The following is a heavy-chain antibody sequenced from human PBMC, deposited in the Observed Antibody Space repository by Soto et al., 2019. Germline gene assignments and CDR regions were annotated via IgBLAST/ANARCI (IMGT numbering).Heavy chain of an antibody. CDR1: GYAFASYG. CDR2: ISPHNGNT. Sequence: ASVKVSCKASGYAFASYGINWVRQAPGQGLEWMGWISPHNGNTNYEQNLQGRVTMTTDTSTSTAFMDLRSLRSDDTAVYYCARDRRDIVVVVAAYNWFDPWGQGTLVTVSS. D-gene: IGHD2-15*01. CDR3: ARDRRDIVVVVAAYNWFDP. J-gene: IGHJ5*02. V-gene: IGHV1-18*01.